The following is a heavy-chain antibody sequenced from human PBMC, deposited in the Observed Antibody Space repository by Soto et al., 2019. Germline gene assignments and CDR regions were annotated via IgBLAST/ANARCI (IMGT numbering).Heavy chain of an antibody. D-gene: IGHD3-3*01. Sequence: VGSLRLSCAASGFTFSDYYMNWIRQAPGKGLEWVSYISSSGYPIYYSDSVKGRFTISRDNAKNSLSLEMNSLRVEDTAVYYCARDNRSFWNGYYSRYGYYGMDVWGQGPTVTVSS. J-gene: IGHJ6*02. V-gene: IGHV3-11*01. CDR3: ARDNRSFWNGYYSRYGYYGMDV. CDR1: GFTFSDYY. CDR2: ISSSGYPI.